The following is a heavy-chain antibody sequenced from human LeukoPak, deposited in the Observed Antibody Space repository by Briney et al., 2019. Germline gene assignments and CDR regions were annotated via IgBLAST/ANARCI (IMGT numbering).Heavy chain of an antibody. Sequence: PSETLSLTCTVSGGSISSYYWSWIRQPPGKGLEWIGYIYYSGSTNYNPSLKSRVTISVDTSKNQFSLKLSSVTAADTAVYYCARESFGLQTDAFDIWGQGTMVTVSS. CDR3: ARESFGLQTDAFDI. CDR1: GGSISSYY. D-gene: IGHD3-16*01. V-gene: IGHV4-59*01. CDR2: IYYSGST. J-gene: IGHJ3*02.